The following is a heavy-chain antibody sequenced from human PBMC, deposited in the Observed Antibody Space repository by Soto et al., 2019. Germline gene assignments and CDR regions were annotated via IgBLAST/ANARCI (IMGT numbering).Heavy chain of an antibody. CDR3: ARRTVNIRTFYSGLKTHCFDY. J-gene: IGHJ4*02. D-gene: IGHD6-19*01. Sequence: PSGTLCLTCVVSGDSMSSSDYYWGWIRQPPGKGLEWIGSIYYSGSTYYNPSLQSRVAISVDTSKNQFSLKLKPVTAADTAIYYCARRTVNIRTFYSGLKTHCFDYWGQGAPVTVSS. V-gene: IGHV4-39*01. CDR1: GDSMSSSDYY. CDR2: IYYSGST.